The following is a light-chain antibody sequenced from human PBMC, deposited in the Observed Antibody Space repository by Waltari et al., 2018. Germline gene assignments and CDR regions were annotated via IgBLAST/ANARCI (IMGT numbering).Light chain of an antibody. CDR1: QSVSRA. CDR3: QHYVSLPVT. Sequence: EIVLTQSPGTLPLSTGGRATLSCRASQSVSRALPWYQENPGQAPRLLIYGASNRATGIPDRFSGSGSGTDFSLIISRLEPEDFAVYYCQHYVSLPVTFGQGTKVEIK. J-gene: IGKJ1*01. V-gene: IGKV3-20*01. CDR2: GAS.